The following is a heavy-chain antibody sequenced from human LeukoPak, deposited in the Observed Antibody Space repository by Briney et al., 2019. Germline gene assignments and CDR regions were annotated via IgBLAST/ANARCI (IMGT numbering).Heavy chain of an antibody. D-gene: IGHD3-22*01. CDR3: ARPSNPQYYYDSSGALDY. CDR2: IIPIFGTA. J-gene: IGHJ4*02. Sequence: SVNVSCKASGYTFASYGISWVRQAPGQGLEWMGGIIPIFGTANYAQKFQGRVTITADESTSTAYMELSSLRSEDTAVYYCARPSNPQYYYDSSGALDYWGQGTLVTVSS. V-gene: IGHV1-69*13. CDR1: GYTFASYG.